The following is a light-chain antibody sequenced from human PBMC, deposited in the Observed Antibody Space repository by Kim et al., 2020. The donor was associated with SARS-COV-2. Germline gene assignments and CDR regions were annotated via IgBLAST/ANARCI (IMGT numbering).Light chain of an antibody. V-gene: IGLV4-60*03. CDR1: SGHSTYM. CDR2: LQDSGSY. CDR3: QTWDSYVV. Sequence: GSSVKLTCTLSSGHSTYMIAWHQQPPGKAPRYLMSLQDSGSYDKGSGVSDRFSGSSSGADRYLTISNLQSEDEAEYYCQTWDSYVVFGGGTQLTVL. J-gene: IGLJ2*01.